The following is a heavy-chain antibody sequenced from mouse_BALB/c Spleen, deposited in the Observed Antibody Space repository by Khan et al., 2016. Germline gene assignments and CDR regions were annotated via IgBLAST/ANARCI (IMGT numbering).Heavy chain of an antibody. J-gene: IGHJ2*01. CDR3: WLLL. V-gene: IGHV6-6*02. CDR2: IRLKSDDYVT. D-gene: IGHD2-3*01. Sequence: EVQLQESGGGLVQPGGSMKLSCVASGFTFSNYWMNWVRQSPEKGLEWVAEIRLKSDDYVTHYAESVKGRFTISRADYKSCVYLQMNNLRSEDTGIYYCWLLLWGQGTTLTVSS. CDR1: GFTFSNYW.